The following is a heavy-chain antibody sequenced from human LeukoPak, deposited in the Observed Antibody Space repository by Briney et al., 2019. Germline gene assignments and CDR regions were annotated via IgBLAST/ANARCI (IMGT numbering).Heavy chain of an antibody. D-gene: IGHD2-2*01. J-gene: IGHJ4*02. Sequence: PGGSLRLSCAASGFTFSNYEMNWVRQAPGKGLEWVSSISSTSSYIYYADSVKGRFTISRDNAKNSLYLQMNSLRAEDTAVYYCAGPSSTVYWGRGTLVTVSS. CDR3: AGPSSTVY. CDR1: GFTFSNYE. V-gene: IGHV3-21*01. CDR2: ISSTSSYI.